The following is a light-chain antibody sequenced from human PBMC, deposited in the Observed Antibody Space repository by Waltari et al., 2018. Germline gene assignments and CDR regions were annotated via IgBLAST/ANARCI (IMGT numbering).Light chain of an antibody. CDR1: QTVRTTY. V-gene: IGKV3-20*01. CDR3: QQYDISPLT. CDR2: GAS. J-gene: IGKJ4*01. Sequence: ELVLTQSPGTLSLSPGERATLSCRAGQTVRTTYLAWYQQKPGQAPTLLIYGASSRATGIPDRFSGRGSGTDFSLTISSLEPEDFAVYYCQQYDISPLTFGGGTKVEIK.